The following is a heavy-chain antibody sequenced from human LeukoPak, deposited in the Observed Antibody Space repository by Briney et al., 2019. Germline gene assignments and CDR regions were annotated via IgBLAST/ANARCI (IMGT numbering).Heavy chain of an antibody. CDR2: IIPIFGTA. V-gene: IGHV1-69*13. Sequence: ASVKVSCKASGGTFSSYATSWVRQAPGQGLEWMGGIIPIFGTANYAQKFQGRVTITADESTSTAYMELSSLRSEDTAVYYCARDLGYCTNGVCHTRFDYWGQGTLVAVSS. D-gene: IGHD2-8*01. J-gene: IGHJ4*02. CDR3: ARDLGYCTNGVCHTRFDY. CDR1: GGTFSSYA.